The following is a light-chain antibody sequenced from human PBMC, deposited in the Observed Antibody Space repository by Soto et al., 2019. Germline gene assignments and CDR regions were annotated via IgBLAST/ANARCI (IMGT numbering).Light chain of an antibody. J-gene: IGKJ4*01. Sequence: IQMTQSPSSVSASVGERVTITCRASQGLSTYLAWYQQKPGKAPKLLIYAASNLQSGVPSRFSGSGSGTDFTLTISSLQPEDFATYYCLSGHSRPFGGGTKVDIK. CDR3: LSGHSRP. CDR1: QGLSTY. CDR2: AAS. V-gene: IGKV1-12*02.